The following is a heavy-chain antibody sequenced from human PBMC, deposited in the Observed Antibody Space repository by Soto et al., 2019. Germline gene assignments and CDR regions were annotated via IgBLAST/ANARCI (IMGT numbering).Heavy chain of an antibody. CDR2: IYTGGST. V-gene: IGHV4-4*07. J-gene: IGHJ4*02. D-gene: IGHD3-10*01. CDR1: GGSISHYY. Sequence: SETLSLTCAVSGGSISHYYWSWIRQPAGKGLEWIGRIYTGGSTNYNPSLKSRVTMSVDTSKNQFSLKLSSVTAADTAVYYCASGPGGFGDFSLDYWGQGTLVTVSS. CDR3: ASGPGGFGDFSLDY.